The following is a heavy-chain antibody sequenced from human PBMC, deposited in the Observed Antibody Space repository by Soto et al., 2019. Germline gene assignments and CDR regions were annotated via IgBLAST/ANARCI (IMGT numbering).Heavy chain of an antibody. Sequence: GASVKVSCKGLGYTFTSYGISWVRQAPGQGLEWMGWIRPNDGHTNYAQKFQDRVTMTRDTSTTTVYMDLRSLGSDGTAVYYCAIIGSGDYSDFDYWGQGTLVTVSS. CDR3: AIIGSGDYSDFDY. J-gene: IGHJ4*02. CDR1: GYTFTSYG. CDR2: IRPNDGHT. V-gene: IGHV1-18*01. D-gene: IGHD4-4*01.